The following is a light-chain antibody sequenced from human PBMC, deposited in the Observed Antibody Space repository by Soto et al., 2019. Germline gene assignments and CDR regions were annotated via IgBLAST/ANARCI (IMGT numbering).Light chain of an antibody. J-gene: IGKJ1*01. CDR3: QKYSSALGT. V-gene: IGKV1-27*01. Sequence: DIQMTQSPSSLSASVGDRVTITCRASQGISNYLAWYQQKPGKVPKLLISGASTLQSGVPSRFSGSGSGTHFTLTISSLKPEDVATYYCQKYSSALGTFGQGTKVEIK. CDR2: GAS. CDR1: QGISNY.